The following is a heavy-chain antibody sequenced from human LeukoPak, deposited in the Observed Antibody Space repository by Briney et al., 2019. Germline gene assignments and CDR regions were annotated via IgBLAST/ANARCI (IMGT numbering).Heavy chain of an antibody. J-gene: IGHJ4*02. CDR3: ARDWFLVGY. D-gene: IGHD3-10*01. Sequence: GRSLRLSCAASGFSFSSYAMHWVRQAPGKGLEWVALISYDENYKNYADSVKGRFTISRDNAKTSLYLQMNSLRVEDTAVYYCARDWFLVGYWGQGTLVTVSS. CDR2: ISYDENYK. CDR1: GFSFSSYA. V-gene: IGHV3-30*04.